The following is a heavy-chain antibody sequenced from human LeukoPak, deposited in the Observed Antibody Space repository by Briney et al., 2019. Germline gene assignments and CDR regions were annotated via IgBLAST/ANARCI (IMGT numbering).Heavy chain of an antibody. CDR1: GASITTYY. J-gene: IGHJ4*02. D-gene: IGHD6-6*01. Sequence: SETLSLTCTVSGASITTYYWTWIRQPPGKGLEWIGYIYHSGSTNYNPSLKSRVTISLDTSRNQFSLRMSSVTAADTAVYFCAREYSTSSEGDYFDYWGQGSLVTVSS. CDR3: AREYSTSSEGDYFDY. CDR2: IYHSGST. V-gene: IGHV4-59*01.